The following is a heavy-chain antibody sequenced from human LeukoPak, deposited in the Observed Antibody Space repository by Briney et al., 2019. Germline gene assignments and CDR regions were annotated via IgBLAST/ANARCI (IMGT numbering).Heavy chain of an antibody. D-gene: IGHD3-22*01. J-gene: IGHJ4*02. CDR1: GFIFSDFY. V-gene: IGHV3-11*03. CDR2: IYSSSDYI. Sequence: GGSVRLSCAGSGFIFSDFYMSWIPQGPGKELVWVSLIYSSSDYIYDADSVKGRFTTSRDNAKNSLYLQMNSLRAEDTAVYYCVVWGEDSSGHRFDHWGQGTLVTVSS. CDR3: VVWGEDSSGHRFDH.